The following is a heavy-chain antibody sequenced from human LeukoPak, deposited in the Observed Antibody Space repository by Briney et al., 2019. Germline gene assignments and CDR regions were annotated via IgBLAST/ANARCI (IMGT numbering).Heavy chain of an antibody. J-gene: IGHJ5*02. D-gene: IGHD4-17*01. CDR1: GYTFTGYY. Sequence: ASVKVSCKASGYTFTGYYMHWVRQAPGQGLEWMGWINPNSGGTNYAQKFQGRVTMTRDTSISTAYMELSRLRSDDTAVYYCARDETTVTTINWFDPWGQGTLVTVSS. CDR3: ARDETTVTTINWFDP. CDR2: INPNSGGT. V-gene: IGHV1-2*02.